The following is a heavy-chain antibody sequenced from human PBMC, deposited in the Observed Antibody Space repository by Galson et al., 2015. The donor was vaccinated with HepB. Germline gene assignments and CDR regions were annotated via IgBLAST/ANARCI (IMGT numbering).Heavy chain of an antibody. CDR2: ISSSSSTI. CDR1: GFTFSSYS. V-gene: IGHV3-48*02. CDR3: ARPGTSQLYYYYGMDV. J-gene: IGHJ6*02. D-gene: IGHD1-1*01. Sequence: SLRLSCAASGFTFSSYSMNWVRQAPGKGLEWVSYISSSSSTIYYADSVKGRFTISRDNAKNSLYLQMNSLRDEDTAVYYCARPGTSQLYYYYGMDVWGQGTTVTVSS.